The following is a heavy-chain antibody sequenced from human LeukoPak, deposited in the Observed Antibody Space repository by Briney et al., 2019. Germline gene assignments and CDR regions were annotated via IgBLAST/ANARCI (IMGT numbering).Heavy chain of an antibody. CDR1: GFTFSTHP. Sequence: GGSLRLSCAASGFTFSTHPMSWVRQAPGKGLEWVSGISGSGGNTYYADSVKGRFTISRDNSKNTLWLQMNSLRAEDTALYYCAKAATYCTGGTCYDHWGLGTLVTVSS. CDR3: AKAATYCTGGTCYDH. J-gene: IGHJ5*02. CDR2: ISGSGGNT. D-gene: IGHD2-15*01. V-gene: IGHV3-23*01.